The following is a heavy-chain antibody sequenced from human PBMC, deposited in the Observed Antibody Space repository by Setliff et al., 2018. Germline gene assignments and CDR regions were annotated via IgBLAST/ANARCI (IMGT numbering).Heavy chain of an antibody. V-gene: IGHV1-18*01. CDR1: GHTFSSFSNYG. CDR3: ARTTTPSWIQLWFDY. CDR2: ISANNGNT. Sequence: ASVKVSCKASGHTFSSFSNYGISWVRQAPGQGLEWMGWISANNGNTNYAQKFQGRVTITTDESTSTAYMELSSLRSEDTAVYYCARTTTPSWIQLWFDYWGQGTLVTVSS. D-gene: IGHD5-18*01. J-gene: IGHJ4*02.